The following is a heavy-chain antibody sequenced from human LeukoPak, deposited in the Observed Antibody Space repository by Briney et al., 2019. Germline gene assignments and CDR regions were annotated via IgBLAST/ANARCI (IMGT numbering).Heavy chain of an antibody. CDR1: GYTFTSYG. Sequence: GASVKVSCKASGYTFTSYGISWVRQAPGQGLEWMGRINPNSGGTNYAQKFQGRVTMTRDTSISTAYMELSRLRSDDTAVYYCASWGSTGSSFDYWGQGTLVTVSS. CDR2: INPNSGGT. V-gene: IGHV1-2*06. D-gene: IGHD6-6*01. CDR3: ASWGSTGSSFDY. J-gene: IGHJ4*02.